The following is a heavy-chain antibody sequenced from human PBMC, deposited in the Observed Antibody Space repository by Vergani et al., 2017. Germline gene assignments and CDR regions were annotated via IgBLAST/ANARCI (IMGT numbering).Heavy chain of an antibody. J-gene: IGHJ6*02. Sequence: QVQLQQWGAGLLKPSETLSLTCAVYGGSFSGYYWSWIRQPPGKGLEWIGVINHSGSTNYNPSLKSRVTISVDTSKNQFSLKLSSVTAADTAVYYCARGSSGQLGAYGMDVWGQ. V-gene: IGHV4-34*01. CDR3: ARGSSGQLGAYGMDV. CDR1: GGSFSGYY. CDR2: INHSGST. D-gene: IGHD6-13*01.